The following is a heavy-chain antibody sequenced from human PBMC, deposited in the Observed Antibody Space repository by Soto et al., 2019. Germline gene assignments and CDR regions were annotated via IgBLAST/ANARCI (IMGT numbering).Heavy chain of an antibody. D-gene: IGHD6-19*01. CDR3: ARHGSGCDY. V-gene: IGHV1-3*05. CDR2: INAGNGNT. Sequence: QVQLVQSGAEEKKPGASVKVSCKASGYTFISYAMHWVRQAPGQRLEWMGWINAGNGNTKYSQKFQGRATITRDTPASTASMALSSLRSEDTAVYYCARHGSGCDYWGQGTLVTVSS. CDR1: GYTFISYA. J-gene: IGHJ4*02.